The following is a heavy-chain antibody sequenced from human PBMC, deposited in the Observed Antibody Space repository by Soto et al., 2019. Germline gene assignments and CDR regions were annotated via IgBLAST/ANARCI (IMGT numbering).Heavy chain of an antibody. J-gene: IGHJ4*02. D-gene: IGHD4-17*01. CDR1: GFTVSSNY. CDR3: AREYGNYFDS. Sequence: GGSLRLSCAASGFTVSSNYMSWVRQAPGKGLEWVSFIYSGGRTYYADSVKGRFTISRDNSKNTLFLQMNSLRAEDTAVYYCAREYGNYFDSWGQRNLVTVSX. V-gene: IGHV3-66*01. CDR2: IYSGGRT.